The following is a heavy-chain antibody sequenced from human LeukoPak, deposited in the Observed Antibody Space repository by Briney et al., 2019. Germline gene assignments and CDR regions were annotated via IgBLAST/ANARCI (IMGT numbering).Heavy chain of an antibody. CDR1: GFIFSSYG. D-gene: IGHD4-17*01. CDR2: IRYDGSKK. Sequence: QPGGSLRLSCAASGFIFSSYGMHWVRQAPGKGLEWVAFIRYDGSKKYYADSVKGRFTISRDNSKNTLYLQMSSLRAEDTAVYYCARGGDYLFDYWGQGTLVTVSS. V-gene: IGHV3-30*02. J-gene: IGHJ4*02. CDR3: ARGGDYLFDY.